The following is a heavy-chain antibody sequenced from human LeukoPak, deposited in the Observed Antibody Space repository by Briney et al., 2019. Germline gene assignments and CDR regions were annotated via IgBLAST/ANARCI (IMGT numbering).Heavy chain of an antibody. V-gene: IGHV3-7*01. J-gene: IGHJ4*02. CDR1: GFTFSSYG. D-gene: IGHD2-15*01. CDR2: IMQDGSEK. Sequence: PGGSLRLSCAASGFTFSSYGMHWVRQTPGKGLEWVANIMQDGSEKYYVDSVKGRFTISRDNAKNSLYLQMNSLRAEDTAMYYCARVCSGGSCRDYWGQGTLVTVSS. CDR3: ARVCSGGSCRDY.